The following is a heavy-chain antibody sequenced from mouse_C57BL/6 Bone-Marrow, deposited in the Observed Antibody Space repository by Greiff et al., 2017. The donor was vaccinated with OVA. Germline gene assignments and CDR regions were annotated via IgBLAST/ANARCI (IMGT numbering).Heavy chain of an antibody. D-gene: IGHD2-4*01. CDR2: ISDGGSYT. V-gene: IGHV5-4*01. J-gene: IGHJ2*01. CDR1: GFTFSSYA. CDR3: AREGDDYDFPY. Sequence: EVQLQQSGGGLVKPGGSLKLSCAASGFTFSSYAMSWVRQTPEKRLEWVATISDGGSYTYYPDNVKGRFTISRDNAKNNLYLQMSHLKSEDTAMYYCAREGDDYDFPYWGQGTTLTVSS.